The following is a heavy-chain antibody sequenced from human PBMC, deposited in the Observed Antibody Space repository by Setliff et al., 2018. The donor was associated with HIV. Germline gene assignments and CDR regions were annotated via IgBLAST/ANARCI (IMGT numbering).Heavy chain of an antibody. CDR3: ARQDIPTGYYLFDY. CDR1: GYKFTGHH. D-gene: IGHD3-9*01. Sequence: GASVKVSCRASGYKFTGHHIQWMRQAPEQGLEWMGRINPNMGDTQYAQKFQGRIIMTRDTSINTVYMELSSLTSDDTALYYCARQDIPTGYYLFDYWGQGTQVTVSS. V-gene: IGHV1-2*06. CDR2: INPNMGDT. J-gene: IGHJ4*02.